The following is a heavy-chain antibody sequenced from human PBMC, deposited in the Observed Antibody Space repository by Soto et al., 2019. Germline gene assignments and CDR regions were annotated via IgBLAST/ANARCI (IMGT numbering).Heavy chain of an antibody. V-gene: IGHV1-46*01. CDR2: INPSVGNT. CDR1: GYSFTAYY. CDR3: AREGYSSSSYWFDP. D-gene: IGHD6-6*01. Sequence: GASVKVSCKASGYSFTAYYIHWVRQAPGQGLEWMGIINPSVGNTRYTQNFQGRVTMTRDTSTNSVYLELSSLRSDDTAVYYCAREGYSSSSYWFDPWGQGTLVTVSS. J-gene: IGHJ5*02.